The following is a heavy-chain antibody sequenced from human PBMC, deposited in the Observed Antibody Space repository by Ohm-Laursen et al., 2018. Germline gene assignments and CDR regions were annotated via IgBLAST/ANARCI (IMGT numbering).Heavy chain of an antibody. V-gene: IGHV4-31*03. Sequence: TLSLTCTVSGGSISSGNYYWSWIRQYPGKGLEWIGYIYYSGNTYYNPSLKSRATISVDTSKNQFSLKLSSVTAADTAVYYCARVREAYTNPYFDHWGRGTLVTVSS. CDR1: GGSISSGNYY. J-gene: IGHJ4*02. CDR2: IYYSGNT. CDR3: ARVREAYTNPYFDH. D-gene: IGHD2-2*02.